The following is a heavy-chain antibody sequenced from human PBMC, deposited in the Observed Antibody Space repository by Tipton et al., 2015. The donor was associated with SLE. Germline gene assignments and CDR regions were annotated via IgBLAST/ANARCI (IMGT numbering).Heavy chain of an antibody. D-gene: IGHD5-18*01. CDR2: ISAYNGNT. V-gene: IGHV1-18*01. J-gene: IGHJ4*02. CDR3: ARVRVETAMGVVDF. CDR1: GYIFTSYG. Sequence: QLVQSGAEVKKPGASVKVSCKASGYIFTSYGVSWVRQTPGQGLEWMGWISAYNGNTNYAQKLQGRVIMTSDTSTSTAYMELRSLRSDDTAIYYCARVRVETAMGVVDFWGQGTLVTVSS.